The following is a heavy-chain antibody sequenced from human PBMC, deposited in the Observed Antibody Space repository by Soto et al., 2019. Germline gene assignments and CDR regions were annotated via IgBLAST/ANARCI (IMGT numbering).Heavy chain of an antibody. V-gene: IGHV1-2*04. Sequence: QVQLVQSGAEVRKPGASVTVSCRSSGDSFNDYYIHWVRQAPGQGFEWMGWINPNGGVTKYAQKCQGWVSMTRATSSRTVYMQLSRLRSDDTAVYYCARESGGATATLDYYYFYMDVWGTGTTVTVSS. CDR2: INPNGGVT. J-gene: IGHJ6*03. CDR3: ARESGGATATLDYYYFYMDV. D-gene: IGHD5-12*01. CDR1: GDSFNDYY.